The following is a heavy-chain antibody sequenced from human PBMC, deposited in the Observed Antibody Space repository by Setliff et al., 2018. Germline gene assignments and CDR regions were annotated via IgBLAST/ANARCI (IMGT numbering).Heavy chain of an antibody. D-gene: IGHD4-4*01. V-gene: IGHV3-48*03. CDR1: GFTFSNYE. Sequence: LRLSCVASGFTFSNYEMNWVRQAPGKGLEWVSYISNSGGVKYYTDSVKGRFTFSRDNAKNSMYLQMNSLGAEDTAVYYCARDNGRLPTEKSPYYFYYMDVWGEGTTVTVSS. CDR2: ISNSGGVK. CDR3: ARDNGRLPTEKSPYYFYYMDV. J-gene: IGHJ6*03.